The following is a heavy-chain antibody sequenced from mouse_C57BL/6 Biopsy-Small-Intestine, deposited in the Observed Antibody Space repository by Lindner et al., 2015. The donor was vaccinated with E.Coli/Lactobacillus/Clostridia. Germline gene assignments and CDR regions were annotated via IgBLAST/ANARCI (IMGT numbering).Heavy chain of an antibody. CDR3: ARSGYEDY. CDR1: GYTFTNYW. J-gene: IGHJ2*01. V-gene: IGHV1-63*01. D-gene: IGHD2-14*01. CDR2: IYPGGGYT. Sequence: VQLQESGAELVRPGTSVKMSCKASGYTFTNYWIGWAKQRPGHGLEWIGDIYPGGGYTNYNEKFKGKATLTADTSSNTAYMQLSSLTTEDSAIYYCARSGYEDYWGQGTTLTVSS.